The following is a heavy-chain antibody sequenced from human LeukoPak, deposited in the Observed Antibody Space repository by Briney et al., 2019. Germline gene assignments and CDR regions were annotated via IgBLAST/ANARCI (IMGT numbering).Heavy chain of an antibody. CDR2: IYTSGST. D-gene: IGHD5-18*01. J-gene: IGHJ6*03. CDR1: GGSISSYY. CDR3: ARNGGWSGYTRYYYYMDV. Sequence: SETLSLTCAVSGGSISSYYWSWIRQPAGKGLEWIGRIYTSGSTNYNPSLKSRVTMSVDTSKNQFSLKLNSVTAADTAVYYCARNGGWSGYTRYYYYMDVWGKGTTVTVSS. V-gene: IGHV4-4*07.